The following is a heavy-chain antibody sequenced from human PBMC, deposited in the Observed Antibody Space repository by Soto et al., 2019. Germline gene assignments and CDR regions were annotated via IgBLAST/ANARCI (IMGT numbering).Heavy chain of an antibody. CDR1: GFIFKDYA. Sequence: PVGSLRLSCEVSGFIFKDYAMNWVRQAPGKGLEWVATMTYEGRSKYYAESVKGRFAISRDNSKSTLNLQMNTLRVDDSAIYYCAKSSGGSSSMGMDYWGQGTLVTVSS. J-gene: IGHJ4*02. CDR2: MTYEGRSK. V-gene: IGHV3-30*09. CDR3: AKSSGGSSSMGMDY. D-gene: IGHD2-15*01.